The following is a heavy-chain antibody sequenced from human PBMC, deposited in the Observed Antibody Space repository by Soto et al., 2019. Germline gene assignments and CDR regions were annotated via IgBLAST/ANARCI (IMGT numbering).Heavy chain of an antibody. CDR1: GFTFSSYG. CDR2: ISYDGSNK. D-gene: IGHD3-3*01. Sequence: QVQLVESGGGVVQPGRSLRLSCAASGFTFSSYGMHWVRQAPGKGLEWVAVISYDGSNKYYADSVKGRFTISRDNSKKTLYLQMNSLRAEDTAVYYCAKEARRVVTYYYYGMDVWGQGTTVTVSS. J-gene: IGHJ6*02. CDR3: AKEARRVVTYYYYGMDV. V-gene: IGHV3-30*18.